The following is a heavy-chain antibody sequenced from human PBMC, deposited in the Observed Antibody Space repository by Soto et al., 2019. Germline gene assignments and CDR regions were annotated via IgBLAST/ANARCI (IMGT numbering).Heavy chain of an antibody. CDR1: GASVSSGSFY. V-gene: IGHV4-61*01. Sequence: SETLSLTCSVSGASVSSGSFYWSWIRQPPGKGLEWIGFIYNNETFNYNPSLKSRVTLSVDTSKHQFSLKLSSVTAADTAVYYCARVPLRYSSSHNFDSWGQGALVTAPQ. CDR3: ARVPLRYSSSHNFDS. D-gene: IGHD6-19*01. CDR2: IYNNETF. J-gene: IGHJ4*02.